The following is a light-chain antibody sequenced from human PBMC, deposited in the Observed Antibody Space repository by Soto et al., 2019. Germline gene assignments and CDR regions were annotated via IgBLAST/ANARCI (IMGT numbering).Light chain of an antibody. CDR2: GAS. Sequence: EIVMTQSPATLSVSPGERATLSCRASQSVSTSLAWYQQKPGQAPRLLIYGASTRAAGIPARFSGSGFGTEFTLTISSLQSEDFAIYFCQQFNVWPPWTFGQGTKVDIK. J-gene: IGKJ1*01. CDR1: QSVSTS. CDR3: QQFNVWPPWT. V-gene: IGKV3-15*01.